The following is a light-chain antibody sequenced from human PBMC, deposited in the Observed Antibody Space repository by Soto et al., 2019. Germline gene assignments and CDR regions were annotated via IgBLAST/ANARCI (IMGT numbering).Light chain of an antibody. V-gene: IGKV3-20*01. CDR2: GAS. CDR3: QQYGSSVT. CDR1: HSVSSSY. Sequence: EIVLTQSPGTLSLSPWERATLSCRASHSVSSSYLAWYQQKPGQAPRFLIYGASSRATGIPDRFSGSESGTDFTLSISRLEPEDFAVYYCQQYGSSVTFGQGTKVDIK. J-gene: IGKJ1*01.